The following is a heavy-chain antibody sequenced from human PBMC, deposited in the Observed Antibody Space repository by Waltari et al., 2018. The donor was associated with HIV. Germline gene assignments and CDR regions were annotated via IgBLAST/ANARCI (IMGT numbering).Heavy chain of an antibody. CDR2: IYYSGST. Sequence: WIGSIYYSGSTYYNPSLKSRVTISVDTSKNQFSLKLSSVTAADTAVYYCARNPYYYDSSGYYYRNDAFDIWGQGTMVTVSS. V-gene: IGHV4-39*07. D-gene: IGHD3-22*01. J-gene: IGHJ3*02. CDR3: ARNPYYYDSSGYYYRNDAFDI.